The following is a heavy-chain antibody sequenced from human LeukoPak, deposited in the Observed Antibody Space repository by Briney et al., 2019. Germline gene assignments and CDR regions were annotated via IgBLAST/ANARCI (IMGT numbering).Heavy chain of an antibody. CDR1: GGTFSSYA. J-gene: IGHJ5*02. CDR2: INPIFGTA. CDR3: ARDLTIMVRGVSTTNWFDP. D-gene: IGHD3-10*01. Sequence: SVTVSCKASGGTFSSYAISWVRPAPGQGREWMGGINPIFGTANYAQKFQGRVTITTDESTSTAYMELSSLRSEDTAVYYCARDLTIMVRGVSTTNWFDPWGQGTLVTVSS. V-gene: IGHV1-69*05.